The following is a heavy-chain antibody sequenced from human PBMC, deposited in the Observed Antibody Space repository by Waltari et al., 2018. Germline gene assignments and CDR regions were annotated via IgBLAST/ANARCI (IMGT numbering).Heavy chain of an antibody. CDR3: ARGSCSSTSCYTYYGMDV. CDR1: GYTFTSYG. D-gene: IGHD2-2*02. J-gene: IGHJ6*02. CDR2: RSAYNGNT. Sequence: QVQLVQSGAEVKKPGASVKVSCKASGYTFTSYGISWVRQAAGQGLAWMGWRSAYNGNTNYAQKLQGRVTMTTDTSTSTAYMELRSLRSDDTAVYYCARGSCSSTSCYTYYGMDVWGQGTTVTVSS. V-gene: IGHV1-18*01.